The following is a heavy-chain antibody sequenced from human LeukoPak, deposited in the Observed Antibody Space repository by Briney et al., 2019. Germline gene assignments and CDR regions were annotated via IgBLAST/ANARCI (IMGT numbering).Heavy chain of an antibody. CDR1: GFTFDDYG. CDR2: INWNGGST. CDR3: ARLPLDFRSDGDWFDP. V-gene: IGHV3-20*04. Sequence: PAGSLRLSCAASGFTFDDYGMSWVRQAPGKGLEWVSGINWNGGSTGYADSVKGRFTISRDNAKNSLYLQMNSLRAEDTALYYCARLPLDFRSDGDWFDPWGQGTLVTVSS. D-gene: IGHD3-3*01. J-gene: IGHJ5*02.